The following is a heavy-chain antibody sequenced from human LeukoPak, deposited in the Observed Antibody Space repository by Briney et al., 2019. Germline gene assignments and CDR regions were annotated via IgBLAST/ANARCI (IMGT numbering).Heavy chain of an antibody. CDR1: GGSFSGYY. CDR3: ASGLAATGVPAY. Sequence: SETLSLTCAVYGGSFSGYYWSWIRQPPGKGLEWIGEINHSGSTNYNPSLKSRVTISVDTSKNQFSLKLSSVTAADTAVYYCASGLAATGVPAYWGQGTLVTVSS. J-gene: IGHJ4*02. D-gene: IGHD6-13*01. CDR2: INHSGST. V-gene: IGHV4-34*01.